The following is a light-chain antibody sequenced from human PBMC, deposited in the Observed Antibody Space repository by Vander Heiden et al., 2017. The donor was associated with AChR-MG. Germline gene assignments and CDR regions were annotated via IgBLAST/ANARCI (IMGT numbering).Light chain of an antibody. Sequence: QTVVTQEPSLTVSPGGTVTLTCASSTGAVTSNHYPCWLQQKPGHAPRTLVYGTNNTYAGTPARFSGSPRGGKAALTVSGVQPEDEADYYCLLYYTGAQVFGGGTKLTVL. CDR1: TGAVTSNHY. V-gene: IGLV7-43*01. CDR3: LLYYTGAQV. CDR2: GTN. J-gene: IGLJ3*02.